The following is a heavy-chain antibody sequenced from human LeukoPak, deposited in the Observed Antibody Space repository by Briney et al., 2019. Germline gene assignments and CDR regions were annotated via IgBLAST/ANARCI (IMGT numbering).Heavy chain of an antibody. Sequence: ASVKVSCKASGYTFTGYYMHWVRQAPGQGLEWMGWINPNSGGTNYAQKFQGRVTMTRDTSISTACMELSGLRSDDTAGYYCAREDGYRYESWGQGALVTVSS. CDR1: GYTFTGYY. J-gene: IGHJ5*02. CDR3: AREDGYRYES. CDR2: INPNSGGT. V-gene: IGHV1-2*02. D-gene: IGHD5-18*01.